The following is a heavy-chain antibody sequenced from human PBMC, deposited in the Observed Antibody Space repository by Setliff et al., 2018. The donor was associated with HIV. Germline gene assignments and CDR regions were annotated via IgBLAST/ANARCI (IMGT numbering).Heavy chain of an antibody. V-gene: IGHV3-30*04. D-gene: IGHD3-16*01. CDR1: GFNFNDYA. Sequence: GGSLRLSCAASGFNFNDYAMHWVRQAPGKGLEWVAVISFEETKTYYIDSAKGRFTISRDNSGNTLYLQMNSLRSEDTAVYYCARDLREGLWRYLFLFDSWSRGTLVTVSS. CDR3: ARDLREGLWRYLFLFDS. CDR2: ISFEETKT. J-gene: IGHJ5*01.